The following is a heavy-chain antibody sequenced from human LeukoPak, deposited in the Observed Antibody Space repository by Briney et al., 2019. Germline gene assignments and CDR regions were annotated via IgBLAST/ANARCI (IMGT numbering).Heavy chain of an antibody. Sequence: GGSLRLSCAASGFTFSSYAMHWVRQAPGKGLEYVSAISSNGGSTYYANSVRGRFTISRDNSKNTLYLQMGSLRAEDMAVYYCANPLSSGSSIYYYYGMDVWGQGTTVTVSS. J-gene: IGHJ6*02. D-gene: IGHD3-10*01. CDR2: ISSNGGST. CDR3: ANPLSSGSSIYYYYGMDV. CDR1: GFTFSSYA. V-gene: IGHV3-64*01.